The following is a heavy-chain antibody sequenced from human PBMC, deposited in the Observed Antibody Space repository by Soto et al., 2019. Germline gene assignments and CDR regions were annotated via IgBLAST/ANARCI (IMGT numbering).Heavy chain of an antibody. CDR2: IYYSGST. D-gene: IGHD3-22*01. V-gene: IGHV4-61*08. Sequence: SETLSLTCAVSGGSISSGGYSWSWIRQPPGKGMEWIGYIYYSGSTNYNPSLKSRVTISVDTSKNQFSLKLSSVTAADTAVYYCARLDYDSSGYPWFGYWGQGTLVTVSS. CDR1: GGSISSGGYS. CDR3: ARLDYDSSGYPWFGY. J-gene: IGHJ4*02.